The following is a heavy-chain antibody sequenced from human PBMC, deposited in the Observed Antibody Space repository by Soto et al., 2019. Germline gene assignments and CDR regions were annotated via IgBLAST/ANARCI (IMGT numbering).Heavy chain of an antibody. J-gene: IGHJ6*02. D-gene: IGHD1-20*01. CDR2: INPNSGGT. V-gene: IGHV1-2*04. Sequence: ASVKVSCKASGYTFTGYYMHWVRQAPGQGLEWMGWINPNSGGTNYAQKFQGWVTMTRDTSISTAYMELSRLRSDDTAVYYCARDRGLTGTTAYYYYGMDVWGQGTTVTVSS. CDR1: GYTFTGYY. CDR3: ARDRGLTGTTAYYYYGMDV.